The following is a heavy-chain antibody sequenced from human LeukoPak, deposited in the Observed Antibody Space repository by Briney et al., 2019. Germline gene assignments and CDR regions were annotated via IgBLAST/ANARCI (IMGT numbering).Heavy chain of an antibody. Sequence: GGSLRLSCAASGFIFSSHGMSWIRQAPGKGLEWVSYISSTGSNIYYADSVKGRFTISRDNAKNSLYLQMNSLRAEDTAVYYCARVSIVVISPSNYWGQGTLVTVSS. CDR2: ISSTGSNI. V-gene: IGHV3-11*01. D-gene: IGHD3-22*01. CDR3: ARVSIVVISPSNY. CDR1: GFIFSSHG. J-gene: IGHJ4*02.